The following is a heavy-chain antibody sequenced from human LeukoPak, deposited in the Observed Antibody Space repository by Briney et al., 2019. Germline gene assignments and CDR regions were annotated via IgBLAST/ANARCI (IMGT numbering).Heavy chain of an antibody. D-gene: IGHD3-22*01. CDR2: IYHSGST. CDR3: ARDRYYYDSSGTRWFDS. Sequence: SETLSLTCTVSGGSITNYYWTWIRQPPGKGLEWIGYIYHSGSTNYNPSLKSRVTISVDTSKNQFSLKLSSVTAADTAVYYCARDRYYYDSSGTRWFDSWGQGTLVTVSS. CDR1: GGSITNYY. V-gene: IGHV4-59*01. J-gene: IGHJ5*01.